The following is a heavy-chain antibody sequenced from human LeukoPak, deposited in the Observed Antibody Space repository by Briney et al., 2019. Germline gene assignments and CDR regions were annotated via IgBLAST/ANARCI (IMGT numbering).Heavy chain of an antibody. CDR2: ISSSSSYI. CDR3: ARDTIVVVPAAIEYYYYGMDV. D-gene: IGHD2-2*02. V-gene: IGHV3-21*01. Sequence: GGSLRLSCAASGFTFSSYSMNWVRQAPGKGLEWVSSISSSSSYIYYADSVEGRFTISRDNAKNSLYLQMNSLRAEDTAVYYCARDTIVVVPAAIEYYYYGMDVWGQGTTVTVSS. J-gene: IGHJ6*02. CDR1: GFTFSSYS.